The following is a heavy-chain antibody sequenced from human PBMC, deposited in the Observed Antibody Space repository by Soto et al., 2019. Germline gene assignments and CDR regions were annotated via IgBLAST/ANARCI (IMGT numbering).Heavy chain of an antibody. CDR1: GFTFSSYW. CDR3: AREKTSVTTYDAFAI. J-gene: IGHJ3*02. Sequence: EVQLVESGGGLVQPEGSLRLSCAASGFTFSSYWMSWVRQAPGKGLEWVANIKEDGSEKYYVDSVKGRFTISRDNAKNSLYLQMNSLRAEDTAVYYCAREKTSVTTYDAFAIWGQGTMVTVSS. V-gene: IGHV3-7*01. CDR2: IKEDGSEK. D-gene: IGHD4-17*01.